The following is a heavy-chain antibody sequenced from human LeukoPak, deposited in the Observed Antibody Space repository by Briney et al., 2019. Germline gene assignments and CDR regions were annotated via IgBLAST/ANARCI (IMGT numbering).Heavy chain of an antibody. CDR2: IIPIFGTA. CDR1: GGTFCSYA. D-gene: IGHD2-2*02. Sequence: VASVKVSCKASGGTFCSYAISWVRQARGQGLEWMGGIIPIFGTANYAQKFQGRVTITADESTSTAYMELSSLRSEDTAVYYCASLQDCSSTSCYTSWFDPWGQGTLVTVSS. CDR3: ASLQDCSSTSCYTSWFDP. V-gene: IGHV1-69*01. J-gene: IGHJ5*02.